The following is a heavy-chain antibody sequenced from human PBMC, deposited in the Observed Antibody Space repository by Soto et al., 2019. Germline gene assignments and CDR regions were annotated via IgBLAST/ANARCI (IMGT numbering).Heavy chain of an antibody. CDR3: ARGNHRWLQLWYFDL. CDR1: GGTFSSYT. D-gene: IGHD5-12*01. CDR2: IIPIFGTA. V-gene: IGHV1-69*12. J-gene: IGHJ2*01. Sequence: QVQLVQSGAEVKKPGSSVTVSCKASGGTFSSYTISWVRQAPGQGLEWMGGIIPIFGTANYAQKFQGRVTITADESTSTAYMALSSLRSADTAVYYCARGNHRWLQLWYFDLWGRGTLVTVSS.